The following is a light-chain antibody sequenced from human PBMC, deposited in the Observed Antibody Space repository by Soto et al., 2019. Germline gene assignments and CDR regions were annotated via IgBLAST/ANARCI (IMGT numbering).Light chain of an antibody. CDR1: HSVSGN. V-gene: IGKV3-15*01. Sequence: EIVMTQSPATLSVSPGERATLSGRASHSVSGNLAWYQQKPAQAPRLLIYGASTRATGIPARFSGSGSGTEFTLTISSLQSEDFAGYYCQQYNNWPPITFGQGTKLEIK. CDR2: GAS. J-gene: IGKJ2*01. CDR3: QQYNNWPPIT.